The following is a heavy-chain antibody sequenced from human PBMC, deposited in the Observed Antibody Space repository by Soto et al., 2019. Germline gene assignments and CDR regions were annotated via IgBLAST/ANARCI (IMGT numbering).Heavy chain of an antibody. D-gene: IGHD5-12*01. Sequence: PGGSLRLSCSSSVFTFGDYTMHWVRQTPGKGLEWVGLIRWDGDATYYAASLRGRFTISRDNSENSLFLQMNSLRAEDAGFYYCAKSTTLLGFSCGSFDSWGQGSQVTVSS. CDR3: AKSTTLLGFSCGSFDS. CDR2: IRWDGDAT. J-gene: IGHJ4*02. V-gene: IGHV3-43*01. CDR1: VFTFGDYT.